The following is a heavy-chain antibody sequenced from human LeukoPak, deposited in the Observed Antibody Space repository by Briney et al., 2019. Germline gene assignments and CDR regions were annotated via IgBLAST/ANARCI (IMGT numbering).Heavy chain of an antibody. CDR3: AGARYSSGLDFDY. V-gene: IGHV4-59*01. CDR2: IYYRGNT. CDR1: GGSISGYY. Sequence: SETLSLTCIVSGGSISGYYWSWIRQPPGKGLDYIGHIYYRGNTDYNPSLKSRVTISVDTSKNQFSLKLSSVTAADTAVYYCAGARYSSGLDFDYWGQGTLVTVSS. D-gene: IGHD6-19*01. J-gene: IGHJ4*02.